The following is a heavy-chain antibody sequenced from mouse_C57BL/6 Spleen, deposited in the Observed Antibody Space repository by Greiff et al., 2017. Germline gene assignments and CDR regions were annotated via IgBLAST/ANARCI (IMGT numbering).Heavy chain of an antibody. D-gene: IGHD2-4*01. CDR1: GYSFTGYY. CDR2: INPSTGGT. V-gene: IGHV1-42*01. Sequence: VQLQQSGPELVKPGASVKISCKASGYSFTGYYMNWVKQSPEKSLEWIGEINPSTGGTTYNQKFKAKATLTVDKSSSTAYMQLKSLTSEDSAVYYCARYDYGHDYWGQGTTLTVSA. J-gene: IGHJ2*01. CDR3: ARYDYGHDY.